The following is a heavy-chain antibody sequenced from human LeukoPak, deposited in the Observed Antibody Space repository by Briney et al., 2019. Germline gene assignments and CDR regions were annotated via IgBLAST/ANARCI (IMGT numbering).Heavy chain of an antibody. CDR3: TRRLMTTVADY. V-gene: IGHV3-73*01. Sequence: GGSLRLSCAASGFTFSGSAIHWVRQASGKGLEWVGRIRSAANSHATAYAASVKGRFTSSRDDSRNPAYLHMNSLQNEDTAVYYCTRRLMTTVADYWGQGALVTVSS. J-gene: IGHJ4*02. CDR1: GFTFSGSA. CDR2: IRSAANSHAT. D-gene: IGHD4-23*01.